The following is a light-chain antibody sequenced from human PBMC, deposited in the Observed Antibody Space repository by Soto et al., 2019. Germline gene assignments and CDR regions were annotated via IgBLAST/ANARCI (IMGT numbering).Light chain of an antibody. CDR1: QSISSW. V-gene: IGKV1-5*03. J-gene: IGKJ1*01. Sequence: DIQMTQSPSTLSASVGDRVTITCRASQSISSWLAWYQQKPGKAPKLLIYKASSLEGGAPSRFSGSGSGTEFTLTISSLQPDDFAPYYGEQYNSYPWTLGQGTKVEIK. CDR2: KAS. CDR3: EQYNSYPWT.